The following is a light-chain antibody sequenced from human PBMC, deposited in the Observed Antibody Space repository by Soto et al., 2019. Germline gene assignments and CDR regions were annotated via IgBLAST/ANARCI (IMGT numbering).Light chain of an antibody. J-gene: IGLJ2*01. CDR1: SSDVGDYNF. V-gene: IGLV2-14*03. CDR2: DVG. Sequence: QSALTQPASVSGSPGQSITISCTGTSSDVGDYNFVSWYQQHPGKAPKLIIYDVGNRPSGVSNRLSGSKSGNTASLTISGLQAEDEADYYCSSYTSNSTLTVVFGGGTQLTVL. CDR3: SSYTSNSTLTVV.